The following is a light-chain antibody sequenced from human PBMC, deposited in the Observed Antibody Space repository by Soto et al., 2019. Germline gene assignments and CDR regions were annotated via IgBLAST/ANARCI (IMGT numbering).Light chain of an antibody. V-gene: IGLV3-21*02. CDR3: QVWDGNSHVV. J-gene: IGLJ3*02. CDR1: NIGTKN. Sequence: SYELTQPPSVSAAPGQTARITCGGNNIGTKNVHWYQQKPGQAPVLVVFDDNDRASGIPERFSGLNSGKMATLTISRVEAGDEADYYCQVWDGNSHVVFGGGTKVTVL. CDR2: DDN.